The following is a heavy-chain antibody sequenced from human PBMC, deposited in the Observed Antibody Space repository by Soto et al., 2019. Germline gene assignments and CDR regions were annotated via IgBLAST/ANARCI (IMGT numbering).Heavy chain of an antibody. CDR1: GYSFTSYW. D-gene: IGHD1-1*01. V-gene: IGHV5-51*01. J-gene: IGHJ4*02. Sequence: PGESLKISCKGSGYSFTSYWIAWVRQMPGEGLEWMGIIYPGDSDTRYSPSFQGQVTISADKSISTAYLQWSSLKASDSAVYYCAKGPVQLWSFDYWGQGTLVTVSS. CDR2: IYPGDSDT. CDR3: AKGPVQLWSFDY.